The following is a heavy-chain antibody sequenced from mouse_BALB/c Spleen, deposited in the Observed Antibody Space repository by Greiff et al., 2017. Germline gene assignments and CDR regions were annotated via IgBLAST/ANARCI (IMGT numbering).Heavy chain of an antibody. CDR3: VWGKTGYFDY. D-gene: IGHD4-1*01. J-gene: IGHJ2*01. V-gene: IGHV10-1*02. CDR1: GFTFNTYA. CDR2: IRSKSNNYAT. Sequence: EVKLVESGGGLVQPKGSLKLSCAASGFTFNTYAMNWVRQAPGKGLEWVARIRSKSNNYATYYADSVKDRFTISRDDSQSMLYLQMNNLKTEDTAMYYCVWGKTGYFDYWGQGTTLTVSS.